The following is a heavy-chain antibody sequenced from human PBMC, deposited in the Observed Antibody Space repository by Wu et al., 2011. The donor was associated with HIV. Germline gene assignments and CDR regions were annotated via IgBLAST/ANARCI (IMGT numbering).Heavy chain of an antibody. V-gene: IGHV1-18*01. CDR3: ARHLVALGEWFDP. CDR1: GYTFTNSG. CDR2: ISAFNGDT. D-gene: IGHD3-16*01. Sequence: VRLEQSGAGVKKPGASVRVSCKTSGYTFTNSGVTWVRQAPGQGLEWMGWISAFNGDTNYAHKFQGRVTMTTDASTSTAYMELRNLKSDDTAIYYCARHLVALGEWFDPWGQGTLVTVSS. J-gene: IGHJ5*02.